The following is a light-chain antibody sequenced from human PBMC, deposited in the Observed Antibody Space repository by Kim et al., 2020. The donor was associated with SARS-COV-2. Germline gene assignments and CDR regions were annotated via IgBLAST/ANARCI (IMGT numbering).Light chain of an antibody. CDR3: QHRSNHWPPRST. Sequence: EIVLTQSPATMSLSPGERATLSCRASQSVSAYLAWYQQRPGQAPRLLIYDVFNRATGIPARFSGSLSGADFTLTISSLEPEDFGVYYCQHRSNHWPPRSTFGGGTKVDIK. CDR1: QSVSAY. J-gene: IGKJ4*01. V-gene: IGKV3-11*01. CDR2: DVF.